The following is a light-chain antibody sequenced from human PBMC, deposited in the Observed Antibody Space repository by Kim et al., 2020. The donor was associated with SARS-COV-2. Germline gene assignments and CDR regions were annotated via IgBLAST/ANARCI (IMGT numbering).Light chain of an antibody. Sequence: EIVLTQSPATLSLPPGERATLSCRASQSVTDLAWYQQRPGQAPRILIFAASTRATGIPDRFSGSGSGTDFTLTIGRLEPEDSAVYYCQQYGDSLRTFGQGTKVDIK. CDR1: QSVTD. CDR2: AAS. CDR3: QQYGDSLRT. J-gene: IGKJ1*01. V-gene: IGKV3-20*01.